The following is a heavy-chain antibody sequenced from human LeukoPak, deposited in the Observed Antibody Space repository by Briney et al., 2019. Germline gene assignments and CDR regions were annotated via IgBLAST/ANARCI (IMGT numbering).Heavy chain of an antibody. J-gene: IGHJ4*01. CDR1: GYTFTGYY. Sequence: ASVKVSCKASGYTFTGYYMHWVRQAPGQGLEWMGWINPNSGGTNYAQKFQGRVTMTRDTSISTAYMELSRLRSDDTAVYYCARSGVYSYGHNDFDYWGHGTLVTVSS. CDR2: INPNSGGT. D-gene: IGHD5-18*01. CDR3: ARSGVYSYGHNDFDY. V-gene: IGHV1-2*02.